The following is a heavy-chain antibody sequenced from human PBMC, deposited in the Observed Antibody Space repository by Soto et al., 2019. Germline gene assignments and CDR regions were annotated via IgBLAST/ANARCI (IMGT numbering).Heavy chain of an antibody. CDR1: GFTFSSYR. D-gene: IGHD1-26*01. CDR2: ISSSSSYI. Sequence: GGSLRLSCAASGFTFSSYRMNRVRQAPGKGLEWVSSISSSSSYIYYADSVKGRFTISRDNAKNSLYLQMNSLRAEDTAVYYCARGPSGSNSGGYNWFDPWGHGTLVAYSS. J-gene: IGHJ5*02. V-gene: IGHV3-21*01. CDR3: ARGPSGSNSGGYNWFDP.